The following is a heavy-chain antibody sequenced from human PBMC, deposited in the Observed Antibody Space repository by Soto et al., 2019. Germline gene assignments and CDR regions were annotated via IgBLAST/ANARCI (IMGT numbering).Heavy chain of an antibody. CDR2: IHYGGST. CDR3: ARFTPDLLDSNLWSGYYLSYFDY. CDR1: GGSISTSTYY. V-gene: IGHV4-39*02. J-gene: IGHJ4*02. Sequence: QLQLRESGPGLVKPSETLSLTCSVSGGSISTSTYYWPWISQPPGKVLEWIATIHYGGSTYYNPSLKSRVTLSMDTSKNVFSLILTSVNASETAICYCARFTPDLLDSNLWSGYYLSYFDYWGQGTLVIFSA. D-gene: IGHD3-3*01.